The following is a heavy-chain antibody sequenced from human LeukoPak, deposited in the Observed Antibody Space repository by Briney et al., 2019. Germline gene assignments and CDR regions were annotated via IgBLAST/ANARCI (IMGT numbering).Heavy chain of an antibody. D-gene: IGHD4-11*01. CDR3: AIHDYSNRVDFDY. V-gene: IGHV1-46*01. CDR2: INPTGGST. CDR1: GYTFPSYF. Sequence: ASVKVSCKASGYTFPSYFMHWVRQAPGQGLEWMGIINPTGGSTTYAQKFQGRVTMTRDTSTSTAYMELRSLRSDDTAVYYCAIHDYSNRVDFDYWGQGTLVTVSS. J-gene: IGHJ4*02.